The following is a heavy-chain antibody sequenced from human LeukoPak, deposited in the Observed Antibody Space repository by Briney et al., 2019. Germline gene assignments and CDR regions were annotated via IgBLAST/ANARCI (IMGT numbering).Heavy chain of an antibody. CDR1: GFTFSSYA. Sequence: GGSLRLSCAASGFTFSSYAMSWVRQAPGKGLEWVSAISGSGGSTYYADSVKGRFTISRDNSKNTLYLQMNSLRAEDTAVYYCASGSGGYSYDLSPYYYDSSGYYPSDYWGQGTLVTVSS. CDR2: ISGSGGST. J-gene: IGHJ4*02. V-gene: IGHV3-23*01. CDR3: ASGSGGYSYDLSPYYYDSSGYYPSDY. D-gene: IGHD3-22*01.